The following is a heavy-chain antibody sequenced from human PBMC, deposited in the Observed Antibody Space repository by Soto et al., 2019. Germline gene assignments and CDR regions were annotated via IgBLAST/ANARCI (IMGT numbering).Heavy chain of an antibody. J-gene: IGHJ1*01. CDR3: AREDCSIGVCYLPH. CDR1: GDCISSYY. Sequence: SETLSLTCTVSGDCISSYYWNWIRQPPGKGLEWIGYIHNSGSTNYNPSLKSRVTISVDTSKNQFSLKLSSVTAADTAVYYCAREDCSIGVCYLPHWGQGTLVTVSS. V-gene: IGHV4-59*01. D-gene: IGHD2-8*01. CDR2: IHNSGST.